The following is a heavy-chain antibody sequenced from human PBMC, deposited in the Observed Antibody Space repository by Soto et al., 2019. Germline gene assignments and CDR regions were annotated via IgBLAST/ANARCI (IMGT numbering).Heavy chain of an antibody. V-gene: IGHV3-48*02. CDR3: ARDTGEWLRFSYYYYGMDV. CDR1: GFTFSSYS. CDR2: ISSSSSTI. J-gene: IGHJ6*02. D-gene: IGHD5-12*01. Sequence: PGGSLRLSCAASGFTFSSYSMNWVRQAPGKGLEWVSYISSSSSTIYYADSVKGRFTISRDNAKNSLYLQMNSLRDEDTAVYYCARDTGEWLRFSYYYYGMDVWGQGTTVTVSS.